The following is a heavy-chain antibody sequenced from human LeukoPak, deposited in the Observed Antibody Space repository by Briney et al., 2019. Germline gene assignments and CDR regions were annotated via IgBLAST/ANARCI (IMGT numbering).Heavy chain of an antibody. CDR1: GGSISSHY. Sequence: SETLSLTCTVSGGSISSHYWSWIRQPPGKGLEWIGYIYYSGSTNYNPSLKSRVTISVATSKNQFSLKLSSVTAADTAVYYCARAVWAAAGTVDYYYYMDVWGKGTTVTVSS. CDR3: ARAVWAAAGTVDYYYYMDV. J-gene: IGHJ6*03. CDR2: IYYSGST. V-gene: IGHV4-59*11. D-gene: IGHD6-13*01.